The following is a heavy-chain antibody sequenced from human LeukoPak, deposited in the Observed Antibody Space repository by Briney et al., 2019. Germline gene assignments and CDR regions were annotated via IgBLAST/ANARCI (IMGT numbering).Heavy chain of an antibody. Sequence: PAETLSLTCTVSGRSISSGGYYWSWIRQHPGKGLECNGYIYYSRSTYYNPSLKSRVTISVDTSKNQFSLKLSSVTAADTAVYYCARTNRGYSYGSSPNWFDPWGQGTLVTVSS. CDR3: ARTNRGYSYGSSPNWFDP. V-gene: IGHV4-31*03. CDR1: GRSISSGGYY. D-gene: IGHD5-18*01. CDR2: IYYSRST. J-gene: IGHJ5*02.